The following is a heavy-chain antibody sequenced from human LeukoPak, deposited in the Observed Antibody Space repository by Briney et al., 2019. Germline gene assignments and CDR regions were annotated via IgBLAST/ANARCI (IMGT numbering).Heavy chain of an antibody. D-gene: IGHD6-19*01. Sequence: SETLSLTCTVSGGSISSYYWSWIRQPPGKGLEWIGYIYYSGSTNYDPSLKSRVTISVDTSKNQFSLKLSSVTAADTAVYYCARAVADAFDIWGQGTMVTVSS. CDR3: ARAVADAFDI. CDR2: IYYSGST. V-gene: IGHV4-59*01. J-gene: IGHJ3*02. CDR1: GGSISSYY.